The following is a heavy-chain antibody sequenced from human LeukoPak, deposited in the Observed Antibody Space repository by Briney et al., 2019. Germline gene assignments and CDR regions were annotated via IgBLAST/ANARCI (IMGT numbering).Heavy chain of an antibody. J-gene: IGHJ4*02. V-gene: IGHV3-7*04. CDR1: GFTFSNYW. D-gene: IGHD2-15*01. CDR2: IKQDGSEK. Sequence: GGSLRLSCAVSGFTFSNYWMSGVRQAPGKGLEWVANIKQDGSEKYYVDSVKGRFTISRDNAKNSLDLQMNSLRAEDTAVYYCSRDVAAIRYWGQGTLVTVSS. CDR3: SRDVAAIRY.